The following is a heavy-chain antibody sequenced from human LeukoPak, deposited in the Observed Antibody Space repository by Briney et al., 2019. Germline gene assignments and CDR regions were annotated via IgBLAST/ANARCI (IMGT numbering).Heavy chain of an antibody. Sequence: GGSLRLSCAASGFAFSSYSMNWVRQAPGKGLEWVSYISSSSSTIYYADSMKGRFTISRDNAKNSLYLQMNSLRAEDTAVYYCARYHFYSNPRVNWGQGTLVTVSS. V-gene: IGHV3-48*01. D-gene: IGHD4-11*01. J-gene: IGHJ4*02. CDR1: GFAFSSYS. CDR3: ARYHFYSNPRVN. CDR2: ISSSSSTI.